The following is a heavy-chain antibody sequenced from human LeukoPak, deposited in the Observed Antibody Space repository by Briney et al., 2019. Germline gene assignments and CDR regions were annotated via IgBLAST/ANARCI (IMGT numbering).Heavy chain of an antibody. CDR1: GYTFTGYY. CDR2: INPNSGGT. J-gene: IGHJ4*02. V-gene: IGHV1-2*02. D-gene: IGHD6-25*01. Sequence: ASVKVSCKASGYTFTGYYMHWVRQAPGQGLEWMGWINPNSGGTNYAQKFQGRVTMTRDTSISTAYMELSRLRSDDTAVYCCASQSARKLTRFDYWGQGTLVTVSS. CDR3: ASQSARKLTRFDY.